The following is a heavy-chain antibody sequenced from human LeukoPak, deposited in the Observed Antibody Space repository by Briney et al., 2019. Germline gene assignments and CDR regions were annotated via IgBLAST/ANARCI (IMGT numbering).Heavy chain of an antibody. J-gene: IGHJ4*02. CDR3: ARVLIFGVVPYTVDY. D-gene: IGHD3-3*01. V-gene: IGHV4-59*12. Sequence: SETLSLTCTISSGSISRYYWSWIRQPPGKGLEWIGYIYYSGSTNCNPSLKSRVTISIDTSKHQFSLKLSSVTAADTAVYYCARVLIFGVVPYTVDYWGQGTLVTVSS. CDR1: SGSISRYY. CDR2: IYYSGST.